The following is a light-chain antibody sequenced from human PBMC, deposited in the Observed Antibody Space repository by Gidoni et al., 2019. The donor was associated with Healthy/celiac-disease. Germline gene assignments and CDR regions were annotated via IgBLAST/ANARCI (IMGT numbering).Light chain of an antibody. V-gene: IGKV1-5*03. CDR1: QSISSW. CDR2: KAS. Sequence: DLQMTQSPSTLSASVGDRVTITCRASQSISSWLAWYQQKPGKAPKLLIYKASSLESGVPSRFSGRGSGTEFTLTISSLQPDDFATYYCQQYNSLWTFXQXTKVEIK. CDR3: QQYNSLWT. J-gene: IGKJ1*01.